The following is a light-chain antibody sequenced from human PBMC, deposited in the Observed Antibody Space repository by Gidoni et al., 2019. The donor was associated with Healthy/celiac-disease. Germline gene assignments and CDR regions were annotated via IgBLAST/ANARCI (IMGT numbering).Light chain of an antibody. CDR1: SSHVGSYNL. J-gene: IGLJ1*01. CDR3: CSYAGSSTPYV. Sequence: QSALTQPAPVSGSPGQSITISCPGTSSHVGSYNLVSWYQQHPGKAPKLMIYEVSKRPSGVSNRFSGSKSGNTASLTISGLQAEDEADYYCCSYAGSSTPYVFGTGTKVTVL. CDR2: EVS. V-gene: IGLV2-23*02.